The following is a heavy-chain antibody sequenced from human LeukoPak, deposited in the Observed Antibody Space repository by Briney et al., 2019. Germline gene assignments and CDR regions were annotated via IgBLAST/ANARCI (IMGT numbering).Heavy chain of an antibody. J-gene: IGHJ5*02. CDR2: IKQDGSDR. CDR1: GFTFSSYW. D-gene: IGHD2/OR15-2a*01. CDR3: ARGAWTQYT. Sequence: PGGSLRLSCAASGFTFSSYWMTWVRQAPRKGLEWVATIKQDGSDRYYVDSVKGRFTISRDNAKNSLDLQMYSLRAEDTAVYYCARGAWTQYTWGQGTLVTVSS. V-gene: IGHV3-7*01.